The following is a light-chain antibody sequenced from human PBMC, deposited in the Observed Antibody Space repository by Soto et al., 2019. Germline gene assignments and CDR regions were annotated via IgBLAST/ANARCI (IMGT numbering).Light chain of an antibody. J-gene: IGKJ1*01. Sequence: EMVLTESPGSLSLSPGDRATLSCRATQSVSSSYLAWFQQKPGQAPRLLIYGASSRATGIPDRFSGSGSGTDFSLTISRLEPEDFAVYYCQQYGSSPWTFGQGTKVDIK. CDR3: QQYGSSPWT. CDR1: QSVSSSY. CDR2: GAS. V-gene: IGKV3-20*01.